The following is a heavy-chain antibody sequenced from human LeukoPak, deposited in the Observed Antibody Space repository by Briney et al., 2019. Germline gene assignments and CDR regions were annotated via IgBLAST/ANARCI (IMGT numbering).Heavy chain of an antibody. J-gene: IGHJ4*02. CDR2: IIPIFGTA. V-gene: IGHV1-69*13. Sequence: ASVKVSCKASGYTFTSYDINWVRQATGQGLEWMGGIIPIFGTANYAQKFQGRVTITADESTSTAYMELSSLRSEDTAVYYCARGGSGSYFDYWGQGTLVTVSS. CDR3: ARGGSGSYFDY. D-gene: IGHD3-10*01. CDR1: GYTFTSYD.